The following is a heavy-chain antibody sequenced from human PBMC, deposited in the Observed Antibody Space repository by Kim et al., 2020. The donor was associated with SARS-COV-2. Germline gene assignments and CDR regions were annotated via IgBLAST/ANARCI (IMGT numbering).Heavy chain of an antibody. Sequence: SETLSLTCAVYGGSFSGYYWSWIRQPPGKGLEWIGEINHSGSTNYNPSLKSRVTISVDTSKNQFSLKLSSVTAADTAVYYCARELYYGGNPGAFDIWGQGTMVTVSS. D-gene: IGHD4-17*01. CDR3: ARELYYGGNPGAFDI. CDR2: INHSGST. CDR1: GGSFSGYY. J-gene: IGHJ3*02. V-gene: IGHV4-34*01.